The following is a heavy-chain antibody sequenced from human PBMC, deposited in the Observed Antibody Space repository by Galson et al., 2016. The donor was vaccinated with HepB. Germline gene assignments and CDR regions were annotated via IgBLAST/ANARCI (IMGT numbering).Heavy chain of an antibody. CDR1: GFTLSTYG. CDR3: ARDRGGGAPKLVIFDY. V-gene: IGHV3-48*01. J-gene: IGHJ4*02. D-gene: IGHD3-16*01. CDR2: MSSSGTSV. Sequence: SLRLSCAASGFTLSTYGMNWFRQAPGKGLEWVSYMSSSGTSVYYTDSVKGRFTISRDNAKNSLYLQMNSLGAEDTAVYFCARDRGGGAPKLVIFDYWGQGTLVTVSS.